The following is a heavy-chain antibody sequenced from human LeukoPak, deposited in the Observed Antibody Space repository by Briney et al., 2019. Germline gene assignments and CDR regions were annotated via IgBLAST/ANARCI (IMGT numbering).Heavy chain of an antibody. V-gene: IGHV3-7*01. CDR1: GFTFTNSW. D-gene: IGHD6-6*01. CDR2: IKQDGSEK. CDR3: VRALGSSSADY. Sequence: PGGSPRHPCGASGFTFTNSWMSWVRQAPGKGLGWVANIKQDGSEKYYVDSVVGRFTISRDNAKNSLSLQMNSLRGEDTAVYYCVRALGSSSADYWGQGTLVTVSS. J-gene: IGHJ4*02.